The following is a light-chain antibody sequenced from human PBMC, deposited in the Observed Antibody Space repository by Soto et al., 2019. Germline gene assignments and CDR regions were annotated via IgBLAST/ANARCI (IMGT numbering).Light chain of an antibody. CDR3: CSYAGSNTYAVV. V-gene: IGLV2-23*01. CDR2: EGS. J-gene: IGLJ2*01. Sequence: QSALTQPDSVSGSPGQSITISCTGTSSEIGSYNLVSWYQQHPGKAPKLMVYEGSKRPSGVSSRFSGSKSDNTASLTISGLQAEDEADYYCCSYAGSNTYAVVFGGGTKLTVL. CDR1: SSEIGSYNL.